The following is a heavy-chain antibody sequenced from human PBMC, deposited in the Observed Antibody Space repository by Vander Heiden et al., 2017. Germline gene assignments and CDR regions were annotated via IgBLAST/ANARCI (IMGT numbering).Heavy chain of an antibody. D-gene: IGHD3-16*02. CDR2: IWYDGSNK. CDR3: ARDEITFGGVIAPYFDY. J-gene: IGHJ4*02. V-gene: IGHV3-33*01. Sequence: QVQLVESGGGGVQPGRSLRLPCAASGFTFSSSGMHWVRQAPGKGLEWVAVIWYDGSNKYYADSVKGRFTISRDNSKNTLYLQMNSLRAEDTAVYYCARDEITFGGVIAPYFDYWGQGTLVTVSS. CDR1: GFTFSSSG.